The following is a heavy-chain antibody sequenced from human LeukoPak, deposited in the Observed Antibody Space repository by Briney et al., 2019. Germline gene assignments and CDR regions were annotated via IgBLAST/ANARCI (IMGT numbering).Heavy chain of an antibody. J-gene: IGHJ4*02. CDR2: INHSGST. D-gene: IGHD2-21*02. CDR3: ARGYRTYCGGDCYYY. CDR1: GGAFTGYY. V-gene: IGHV4-34*01. Sequence: SETLSLTCAVYGGAFTGYYWSWIRQPPGKGLEWIGEINHSGSTNYNPSLKSRVTISVDTSKNQFSLKLSSVTAADTAVYYCARGYRTYCGGDCYYYWGQGTLVTVSS.